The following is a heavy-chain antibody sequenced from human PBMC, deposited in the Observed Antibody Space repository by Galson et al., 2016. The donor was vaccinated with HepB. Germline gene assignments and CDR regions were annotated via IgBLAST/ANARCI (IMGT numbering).Heavy chain of an antibody. CDR3: ARPVDAAMAQAFDL. Sequence: SLRLSCAVSGFMFNNFGMTWVRQAPGKGLEWVATICGSCGDIDYADFVLGRFTISRDNSKNTLYVQMNSLTAEDTAVYFCARPVDAAMAQAFDLWGQGTMVTVSS. CDR1: GFMFNNFG. CDR2: ICGSCGDI. V-gene: IGHV3-23*01. J-gene: IGHJ3*01. D-gene: IGHD5-18*01.